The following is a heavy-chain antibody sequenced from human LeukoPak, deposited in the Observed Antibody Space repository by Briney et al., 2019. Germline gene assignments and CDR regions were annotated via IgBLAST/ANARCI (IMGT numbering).Heavy chain of an antibody. CDR1: GWPFHDYG. D-gene: IGHD3-22*01. V-gene: IGHV3-20*04. CDR3: AKEGKRLIVVDLDY. Sequence: GGSLRLSRAASGWPFHDYGMNWDRAAPGKGPEWDSGINWNGGSTGYADSVKGRFTISRDNAKNSLYLQMNSLRAEDTAVYYCAKEGKRLIVVDLDYWGQGTLVTVSS. CDR2: INWNGGST. J-gene: IGHJ4*02.